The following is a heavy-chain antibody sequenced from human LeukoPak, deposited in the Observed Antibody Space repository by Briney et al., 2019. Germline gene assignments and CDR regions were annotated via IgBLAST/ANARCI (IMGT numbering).Heavy chain of an antibody. D-gene: IGHD3-22*01. Sequence: GGSLRLSCAASGFTFNDYYVSWLRQAPGKGLEWVSYISTSGNTIYYADSVKGRFTISRDNAKNSLYLQMNSLRAEDTAVYYCARVLIEDYYESSGYYCDNWGQGTLVTVSS. J-gene: IGHJ4*02. CDR1: GFTFNDYY. CDR2: ISTSGNTI. CDR3: ARVLIEDYYESSGYYCDN. V-gene: IGHV3-11*01.